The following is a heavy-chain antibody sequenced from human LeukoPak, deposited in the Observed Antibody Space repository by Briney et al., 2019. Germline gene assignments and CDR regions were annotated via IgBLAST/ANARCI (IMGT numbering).Heavy chain of an antibody. V-gene: IGHV4-34*01. D-gene: IGHD2-2*01. J-gene: IGHJ6*03. CDR2: INHSGST. CDR3: ARCLVVPRYYYYYMDV. Sequence: PSETLSLTCAVYGGSFSGYYWSWIRQPPGKGLEWIGEINHSGSTNYNPSLKSRVTISADTSKNQFSLKLSSVTAADTAVYYCARCLVVPRYYYYYMDVWGKGTTVTVSS. CDR1: GGSFSGYY.